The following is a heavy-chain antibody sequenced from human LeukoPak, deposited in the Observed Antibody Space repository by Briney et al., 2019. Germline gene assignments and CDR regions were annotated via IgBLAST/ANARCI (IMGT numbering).Heavy chain of an antibody. CDR1: GFTFSSYA. CDR2: ISGSGGST. J-gene: IGHJ4*02. Sequence: GGSLRLSCAASGFTFSSYAMSWVRQAPGKGLEWVSAISGSGGSTYYADSVKGRFTISRDNSKNTLYLQMNSLRAEDTAVYYCAKDPGYCSSTSCPPGHTLGSVSGYFDSWGQGTLVTVSS. CDR3: AKDPGYCSSTSCPPGHTLGSVSGYFDS. D-gene: IGHD2-2*01. V-gene: IGHV3-23*01.